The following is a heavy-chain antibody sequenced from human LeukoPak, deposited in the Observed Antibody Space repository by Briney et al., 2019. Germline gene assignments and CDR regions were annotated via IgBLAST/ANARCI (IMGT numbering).Heavy chain of an antibody. Sequence: SETLSLTCTVSGGSISSYYWSWIRQPPGKGLEWIGYIYYSGSTNYNPSLKSRVTISVDTSKNQFSLKLSSVTAADTAVYYCARDRGGAVRGFDPWGQGTLVTVSS. CDR2: IYYSGST. CDR1: GGSISSYY. D-gene: IGHD3-10*01. J-gene: IGHJ5*02. V-gene: IGHV4-59*01. CDR3: ARDRGGAVRGFDP.